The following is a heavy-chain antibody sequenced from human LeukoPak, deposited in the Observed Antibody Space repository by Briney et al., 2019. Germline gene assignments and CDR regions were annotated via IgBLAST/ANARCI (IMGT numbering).Heavy chain of an antibody. CDR2: IYDSGDT. CDR3: ARHRIAAADDAFEI. Sequence: SETLSLTCTVSGGSISSSTYYWDWIRQPPGQGLEWIGNIYDSGDTYYTPSLKSRVTMFVDTSKNQFSLKLSSVTAADTAVYYCARHRIAAADDAFEIWGQGTMVTVSS. CDR1: GGSISSSTYY. J-gene: IGHJ3*02. D-gene: IGHD6-13*01. V-gene: IGHV4-39*01.